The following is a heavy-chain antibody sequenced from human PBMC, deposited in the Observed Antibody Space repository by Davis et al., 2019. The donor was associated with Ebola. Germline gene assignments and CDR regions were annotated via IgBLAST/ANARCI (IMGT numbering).Heavy chain of an antibody. CDR1: GYSFTSYW. V-gene: IGHV5-51*01. CDR3: ARHGAGSYGGFEAFDI. J-gene: IGHJ3*02. D-gene: IGHD1-26*01. Sequence: GESLKISCKGSGYSFTSYWIGWVRQMPGKGLEWMGIIYPGDSDTRYSPSFQGQVTISADKSISTAYLQWSSLKASDTAMYYCARHGAGSYGGFEAFDIWGQGTMVTVSS. CDR2: IYPGDSDT.